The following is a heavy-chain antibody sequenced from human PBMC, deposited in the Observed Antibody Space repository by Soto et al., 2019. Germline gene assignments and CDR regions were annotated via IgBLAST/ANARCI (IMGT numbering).Heavy chain of an antibody. D-gene: IGHD2-2*01. CDR2: INAGNGNA. CDR1: GYTFTSYA. J-gene: IGHJ4*02. Sequence: QVQLVQSGAEVKKPGASVKVSCKASGYTFTSYAIHWVRQAPGQRLEWMGWINAGNGNAKYSQKFQGRVTITRDTSATTAYMELSSLRSEDTAVYYCAKDIYCSSTSCYWGGFDYWGQGTLVTVSS. V-gene: IGHV1-3*01. CDR3: AKDIYCSSTSCYWGGFDY.